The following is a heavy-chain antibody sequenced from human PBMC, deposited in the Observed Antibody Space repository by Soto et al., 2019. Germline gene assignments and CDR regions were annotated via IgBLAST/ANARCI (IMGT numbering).Heavy chain of an antibody. Sequence: SETLSLTCTVSGDSVSSGGYYWNWIRQHPGRGLEWLGYIYDSETTYYNPSLESRLSISVDASKNQFSLKVTSVTPADTAVYYCAIEYFGVIIHDVLALCGQGTMVTGSS. V-gene: IGHV4-31*03. CDR2: IYDSETT. CDR1: GDSVSSGGYY. D-gene: IGHD2-21*01. J-gene: IGHJ3*01. CDR3: AIEYFGVIIHDVLAL.